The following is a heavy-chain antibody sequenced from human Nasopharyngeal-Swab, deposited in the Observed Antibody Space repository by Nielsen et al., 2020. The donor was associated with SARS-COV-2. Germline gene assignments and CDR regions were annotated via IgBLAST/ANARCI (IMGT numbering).Heavy chain of an antibody. D-gene: IGHD2-15*01. J-gene: IGHJ4*02. CDR2: VTGSGSTT. Sequence: GGSLRLSCAASGFTFDSYAMTWVRQAPGKGLEWVSSVTGSGSTTKYADSVKGRFTISRDNSNKKVYLQMHSLRAEDSAVYYCAKDRYCSGGACYFNGFDSLGQGTLFTVSS. CDR3: AKDRYCSGGACYFNGFDS. CDR1: GFTFDSYA. V-gene: IGHV3-23*01.